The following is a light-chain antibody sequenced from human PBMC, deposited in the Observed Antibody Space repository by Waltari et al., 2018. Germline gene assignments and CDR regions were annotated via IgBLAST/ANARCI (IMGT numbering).Light chain of an antibody. CDR2: GAS. J-gene: IGKJ4*01. CDR3: QHYNNLPLT. Sequence: EIVMTQSPATLSVSPGERATLSCRASESVSSKLAWYQQRAGQAPRLLIYGASTRATGIPARFSGSGSGTEFTLTISSLQSEDFAVYFFQHYNNLPLTFGGGTKVEIK. CDR1: ESVSSK. V-gene: IGKV3-15*01.